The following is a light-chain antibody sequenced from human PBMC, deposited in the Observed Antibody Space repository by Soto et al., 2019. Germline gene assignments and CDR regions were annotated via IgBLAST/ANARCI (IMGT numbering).Light chain of an antibody. Sequence: EIVLTQSPCTQSLSPGERVTLSCRASQSVSSIYLACYQQKPGQAPRLLIFGASTRAIGIPARFSGSGSGTDFTLTISSLQSEDFAVYYCQHYNEWPLTFGGGAKVDIK. CDR2: GAS. V-gene: IGKV3-15*01. CDR1: QSVSSIY. J-gene: IGKJ4*01. CDR3: QHYNEWPLT.